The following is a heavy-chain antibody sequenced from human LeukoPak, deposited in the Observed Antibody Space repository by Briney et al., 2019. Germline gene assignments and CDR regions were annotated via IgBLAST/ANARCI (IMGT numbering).Heavy chain of an antibody. CDR2: IGGSGTST. V-gene: IGHV3-23*01. J-gene: IGHJ4*02. Sequence: PGGSLRLSCAASGFTFSSYAMGWVRQAPGKGLEWVSSIGGSGTSTYYADSVQGRFTISRDNSKNTLYLQMSSLRAEDTAVYYCARDTVTFWSGYTLDYWGQGTLVTVSS. D-gene: IGHD3-3*01. CDR3: ARDTVTFWSGYTLDY. CDR1: GFTFSSYA.